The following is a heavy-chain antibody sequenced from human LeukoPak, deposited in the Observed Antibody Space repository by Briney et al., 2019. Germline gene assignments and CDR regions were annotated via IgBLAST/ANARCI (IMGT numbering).Heavy chain of an antibody. J-gene: IGHJ4*02. Sequence: GGSLRLSCAASGFTFSSYAMSWVRQAPGKGLEWVSAISGSGGSTYYADSVKGRFTISRDNSKNTLYLQMNSLRAEDTAVYYCAKVPYYDILTGQFDYWGQGTLVTVSS. CDR3: AKVPYYDILTGQFDY. CDR1: GFTFSSYA. D-gene: IGHD3-9*01. V-gene: IGHV3-23*01. CDR2: ISGSGGST.